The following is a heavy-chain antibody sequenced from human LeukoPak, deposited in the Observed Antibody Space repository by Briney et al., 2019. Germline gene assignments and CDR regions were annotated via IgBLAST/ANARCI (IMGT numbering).Heavy chain of an antibody. CDR2: ISAYNGNT. J-gene: IGHJ4*02. CDR1: GYTFTSYG. D-gene: IGHD6-19*01. CDR3: ARDLKWGFSSGWPLFL. Sequence: ASVKVSCKASGYTFTSYGISWVRQAPGQGLEWMGWISAYNGNTNYAQKLQGRVTMTTDTSTSTAYMELRSLRSDGTAVYYCARDLKWGFSSGWPLFLWGQGTLVTVSS. V-gene: IGHV1-18*01.